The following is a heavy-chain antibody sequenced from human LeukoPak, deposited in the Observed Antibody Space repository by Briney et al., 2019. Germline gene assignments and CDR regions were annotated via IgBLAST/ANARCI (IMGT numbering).Heavy chain of an antibody. D-gene: IGHD3-10*01. CDR1: GGSISSGGYS. CDR2: IYHSGSI. CDR3: ARGITILDY. J-gene: IGHJ4*02. Sequence: PSETLSLTCAVSGGSISSGGYSWSWIRQPPGKGLEWIGYIYHSGSIYYNPSLKSRVTISVDRSKNQFSLKLSSVTAADTAVYYCARGITILDYWGQGTLVTVSS. V-gene: IGHV4-30-2*01.